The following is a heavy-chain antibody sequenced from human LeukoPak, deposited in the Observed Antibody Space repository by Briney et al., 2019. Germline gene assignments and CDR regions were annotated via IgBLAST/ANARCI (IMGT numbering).Heavy chain of an antibody. CDR1: GFTFGDFS. J-gene: IGHJ4*02. D-gene: IGHD2-21*01. CDR3: ARGIDL. CDR2: ITSSSNTI. Sequence: PGGSLRLSCTASGFTFGDFSMNWVRQAPGKGLEWISYITSSSNTIHYADSVKGRFTISRDNAKNSLSLQMNSLRAEDTAVYYCARGIDLWGQGTLVTVSS. V-gene: IGHV3-48*04.